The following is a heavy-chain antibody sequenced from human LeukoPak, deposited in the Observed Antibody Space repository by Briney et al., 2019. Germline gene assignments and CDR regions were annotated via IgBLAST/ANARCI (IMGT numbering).Heavy chain of an antibody. CDR3: AKIPKGGYFDY. CDR2: IYSGGST. D-gene: IGHD6-13*01. Sequence: PGGSLRLSCAASGFTVSSNYVSWVRQAPGKGLEWVSVIYSGGSTYYADSVKGRFIISRDSSKNTLSLQMNSLRAEDTAVYYCAKIPKGGYFDYWGQGTLVTVSS. CDR1: GFTVSSNY. V-gene: IGHV3-53*01. J-gene: IGHJ4*02.